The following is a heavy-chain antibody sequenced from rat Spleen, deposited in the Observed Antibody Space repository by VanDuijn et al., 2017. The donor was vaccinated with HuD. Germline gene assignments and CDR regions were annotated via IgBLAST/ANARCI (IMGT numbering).Heavy chain of an antibody. Sequence: EVQLVESGGGQVQPGRSLKLSCVASGFTFTYYWMTWIRQAPGTGLEWVASISSDGSSTYYRDSVKGRFTVSRNNAKTTLYLQMDSLRSEDTATYYCARHYGGYSEYVMDAWGQGASVTVSS. CDR3: ARHYGGYSEYVMDA. V-gene: IGHV5-31*01. D-gene: IGHD1-11*01. J-gene: IGHJ4*01. CDR1: GFTFTYYW. CDR2: ISSDGSST.